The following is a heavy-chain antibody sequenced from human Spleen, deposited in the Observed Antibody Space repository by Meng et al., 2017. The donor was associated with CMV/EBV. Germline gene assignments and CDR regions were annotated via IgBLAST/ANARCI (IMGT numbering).Heavy chain of an antibody. CDR2: ISSSGGTL. J-gene: IGHJ4*02. CDR3: ARGGGLFAPRFLELYYFDY. D-gene: IGHD3-3*01. CDR1: FSNYY. Sequence: FSNYYMGWIRQAPYKGLEWISYISSSGGTLYYADSVKGRFTISRDNAKNSLFLQMNSLRAEDTAVYYCARGGGLFAPRFLELYYFDYWGQGSLVTVSS. V-gene: IGHV3-11*04.